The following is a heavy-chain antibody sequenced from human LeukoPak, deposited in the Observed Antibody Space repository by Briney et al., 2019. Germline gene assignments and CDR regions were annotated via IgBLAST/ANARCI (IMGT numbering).Heavy chain of an antibody. Sequence: GGSLRLSCAASGFTFSSYAMSWVRQAPGKGLEWVAAISGSGGSTYYADSVKGRFTISRDNSKNTLYLQMNSLRAEDTAVYYCAKEYYYDSSGYSAPFDYWGQGTLVTVSS. CDR1: GFTFSSYA. CDR3: AKEYYYDSSGYSAPFDY. D-gene: IGHD3-22*01. V-gene: IGHV3-23*01. J-gene: IGHJ4*02. CDR2: ISGSGGST.